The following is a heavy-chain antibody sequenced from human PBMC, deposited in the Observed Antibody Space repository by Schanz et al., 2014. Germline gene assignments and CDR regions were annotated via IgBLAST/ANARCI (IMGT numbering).Heavy chain of an antibody. Sequence: EVQLVQSGGGLVQPGGSLRLSCAASGFTFSSYAMSWVRQAPGKGLEWVSAISGGGGTIYYADSVKGRFTISRDNAKNSLYLEMNSLRAEDTALYYCARDRRNADLDYWGQGTLVTVSS. J-gene: IGHJ4*02. CDR2: ISGGGGTI. CDR1: GFTFSSYA. V-gene: IGHV3-23*04. D-gene: IGHD1-1*01. CDR3: ARDRRNADLDY.